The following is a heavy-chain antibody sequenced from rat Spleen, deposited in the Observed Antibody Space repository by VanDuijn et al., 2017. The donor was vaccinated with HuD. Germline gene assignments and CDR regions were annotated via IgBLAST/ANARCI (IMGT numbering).Heavy chain of an antibody. V-gene: IGHV5-25*01. Sequence: EVQLVESGGDSVQPGRSLKLSCVASGFTFSDYCMTWVRQAPTKSLEWVASIGTGGGNTFYRDSVKGRFTISRDNAKSTLYLQMDSLGSEDTATYYCARGNMDSTDYYHYFDYWGQGVMVTVSS. D-gene: IGHD1-6*01. CDR1: GFTFSDYC. CDR2: IGTGGGNT. CDR3: ARGNMDSTDYYHYFDY. J-gene: IGHJ2*01.